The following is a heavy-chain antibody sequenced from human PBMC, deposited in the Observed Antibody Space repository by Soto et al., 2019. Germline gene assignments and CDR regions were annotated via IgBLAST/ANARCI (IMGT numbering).Heavy chain of an antibody. CDR3: VGQVYSGYDGAVDY. J-gene: IGHJ4*02. V-gene: IGHV1-69*02. CDR1: GGTFSSYT. Sequence: QVQLVQSGAEVKKPGSSVKVSCKASGGTFSSYTISWVRQAPGQGLEWMGRIIPILGIANYAQKFQGRVIITSDKSTITADMELSSLISEDTAVYYCVGQVYSGYDGAVDYWGQGTLVTVSS. D-gene: IGHD5-12*01. CDR2: IIPILGIA.